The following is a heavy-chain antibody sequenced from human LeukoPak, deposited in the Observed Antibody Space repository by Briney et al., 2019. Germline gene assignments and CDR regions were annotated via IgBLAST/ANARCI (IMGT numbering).Heavy chain of an antibody. Sequence: PSETLSLTCTVSGGPMRGYYWGWIRQPPGKGPEWIGSIYHSGSTYYNPSLKSRVTISVDTSKNQFSLKLSSVTAADTAVYYCARVEMATSDFDYWGQGTLVTVSS. D-gene: IGHD5-24*01. V-gene: IGHV4-38-2*02. CDR1: GGPMRGYY. J-gene: IGHJ4*02. CDR3: ARVEMATSDFDY. CDR2: IYHSGST.